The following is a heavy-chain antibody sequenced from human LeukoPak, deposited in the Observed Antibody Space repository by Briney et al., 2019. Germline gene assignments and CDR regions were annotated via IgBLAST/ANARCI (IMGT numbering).Heavy chain of an antibody. CDR2: MNPNSANT. V-gene: IGHV1-8*03. J-gene: IGHJ3*02. Sequence: ASVKVSCKASGYTFTNYDINWVRQATGQGLEWMGWMNPNSANTGYSQKFQGRVTFTRDTSISTANMELSSLRSEDTAVYFCARATVVAGYCTTTRCYKPFDIWGQGTVVTVSS. CDR3: ARATVVAGYCTTTRCYKPFDI. D-gene: IGHD2-2*02. CDR1: GYTFTNYD.